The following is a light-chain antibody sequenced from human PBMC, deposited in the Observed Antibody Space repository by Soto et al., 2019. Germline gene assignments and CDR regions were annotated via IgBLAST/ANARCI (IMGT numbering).Light chain of an antibody. CDR2: EVS. Sequence: QSALTQPASVSGSPGQSITISCTGTSSDVGSYNLVSWYQQHPGKAPKLMIYEVSKRPSGVSNRFSGSKSGNTASLTISGLQAEDDADYYCCSYAGSSTFLFGTGTKVTVL. V-gene: IGLV2-23*02. CDR1: SSDVGSYNL. CDR3: CSYAGSSTFL. J-gene: IGLJ1*01.